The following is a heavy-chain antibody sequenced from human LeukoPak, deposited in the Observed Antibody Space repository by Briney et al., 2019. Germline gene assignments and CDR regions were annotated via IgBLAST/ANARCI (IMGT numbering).Heavy chain of an antibody. D-gene: IGHD3-3*02. CDR3: AKDHRIFGVPHGSAFDY. CDR2: ISWDGGST. CDR1: GFTFDDYT. Sequence: GGSLRLSCAASGFTFDDYTMHWVRQAPGKGLEWVSLISWDGGSTYYADSVKGRFTISRDNSKNSLYLQMNSLRTEDTALYYCAKDHRIFGVPHGSAFDYWGQGTLVTVSS. J-gene: IGHJ4*02. V-gene: IGHV3-43*01.